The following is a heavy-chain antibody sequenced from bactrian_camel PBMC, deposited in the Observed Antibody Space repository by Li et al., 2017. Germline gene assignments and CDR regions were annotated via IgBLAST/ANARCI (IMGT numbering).Heavy chain of an antibody. J-gene: IGHJ4*01. Sequence: HVQPVESGGGSVQAGGSLKLSCVASGNNIRTYFVGWFRQAPGKEREGIAIMDSIGSETYADSVKGRVTISQDNAKRTVYLQMNNLKPEDTGMYYCMAATRPKWGERCPFWPLITRGARGPRSPSP. CDR1: GNNIRTYF. D-gene: IGHD5*01. CDR3: MAATRPKWGERCPFWPLITR. CDR2: MDSIGSE. V-gene: IGHV3S53*01.